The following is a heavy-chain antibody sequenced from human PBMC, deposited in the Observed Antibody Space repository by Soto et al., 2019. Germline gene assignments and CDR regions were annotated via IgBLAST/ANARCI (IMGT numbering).Heavy chain of an antibody. D-gene: IGHD3-10*01. CDR2: IKQDGSER. CDR3: ARDETYYYGSGPV. J-gene: IGHJ4*02. CDR1: GFTFSNYW. V-gene: IGHV3-7*01. Sequence: GGSLRLSCAASGFTFSNYWMSWVRQAPGKGLEWVANIKQDGSERFYVDSVKGRFTISRDNAKNSLYLQMNSLRAENTAVYYCARDETYYYGSGPVGGPGTLVTVSS.